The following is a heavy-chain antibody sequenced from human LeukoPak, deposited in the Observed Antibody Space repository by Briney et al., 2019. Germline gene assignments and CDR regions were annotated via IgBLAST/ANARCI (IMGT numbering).Heavy chain of an antibody. D-gene: IGHD7-27*01. CDR1: GGSISSYY. CDR2: IYYSGST. V-gene: IGHV4-59*01. Sequence: SETLSLTCTVSGGSISSYYWSWIRQPPGKGLEWIGYIYYSGSTNYNPSLKSRVTISVDTSKNQFSLKLSSVTAADTAVYYCARGDTGDDAFDIWGQGTMVTVSS. J-gene: IGHJ3*02. CDR3: ARGDTGDDAFDI.